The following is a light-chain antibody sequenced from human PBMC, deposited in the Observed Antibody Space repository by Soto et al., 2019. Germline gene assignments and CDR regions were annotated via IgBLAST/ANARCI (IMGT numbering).Light chain of an antibody. V-gene: IGLV1-40*01. J-gene: IGLJ1*01. Sequence: QSVLTQPPSVSGAPGQKVTISCTGSSSNIGAGYDVNWYHQLPGTAPKLLIHGNSNRPSGVPDRFSGSKSGTSASLAITGLQAEDEADYFCQSYDSSLSGYVVGTGTKVNVL. CDR3: QSYDSSLSGYV. CDR2: GNS. CDR1: SSNIGAGYD.